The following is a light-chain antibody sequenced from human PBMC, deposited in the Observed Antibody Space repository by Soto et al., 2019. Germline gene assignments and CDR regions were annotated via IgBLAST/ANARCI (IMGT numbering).Light chain of an antibody. CDR2: GAS. CDR3: QQYNNWPPYT. J-gene: IGKJ2*01. CDR1: QSVSSK. V-gene: IGKV3-15*01. Sequence: EIVMTQSPATLSVSPGEGATLSCRASQSVSSKLAWYQQKPGQAPRLLIYGASTRATGIPARFSGSGSGTEFTLTISSLQSEDYAVYYCQQYNNWPPYTFGQGTKVDIK.